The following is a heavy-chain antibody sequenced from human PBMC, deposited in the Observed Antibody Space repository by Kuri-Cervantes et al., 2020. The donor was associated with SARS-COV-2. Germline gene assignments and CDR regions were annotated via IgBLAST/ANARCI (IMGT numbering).Heavy chain of an antibody. V-gene: IGHV4-59*01. Sequence: GSLRLSCSVSGGSITSSYWSWPRQPPGKGLEWIGYVYYTGSTNYNPSLKSRVSITIDTSKRQFSLKLTSVTAADTAVYYCARVVDRGNNYIFDWFDPWGQGTLVTVSS. CDR1: GGSITSSY. CDR2: VYYTGST. D-gene: IGHD5-24*01. J-gene: IGHJ5*02. CDR3: ARVVDRGNNYIFDWFDP.